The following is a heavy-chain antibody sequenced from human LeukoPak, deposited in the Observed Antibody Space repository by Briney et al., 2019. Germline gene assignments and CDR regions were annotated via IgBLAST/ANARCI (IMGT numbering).Heavy chain of an antibody. J-gene: IGHJ6*02. CDR3: ARDLLKSGSYSYYYYYYGMDV. V-gene: IGHV3-30-3*01. CDR2: ISYDGSNK. D-gene: IGHD1-26*01. CDR1: GFTFSSYA. Sequence: GGSLRLPCAASGFTFSSYAMHWVRQAPGKGLEWVAVISYDGSNKYYADSVKGRFTISRDNSKNTLYLQMNSLRAEDTAVYYCARDLLKSGSYSYYYYYYGMDVWGQGTTVTVSS.